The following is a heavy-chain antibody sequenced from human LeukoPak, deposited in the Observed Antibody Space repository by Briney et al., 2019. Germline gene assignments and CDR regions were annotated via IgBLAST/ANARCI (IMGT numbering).Heavy chain of an antibody. CDR3: AKERAGAFDI. CDR1: GFTFDDYA. CDR2: ISWNSGSI. J-gene: IGHJ3*02. Sequence: GRSLRLSCAASGFTFDDYAMHWVRQAPGKGLEWVSGISWNSGSIGYADPVKGRFTISRDNAKNSLYLQMNSLRAEDTALYYCAKERAGAFDIWGQGTMVTVSS. V-gene: IGHV3-9*01.